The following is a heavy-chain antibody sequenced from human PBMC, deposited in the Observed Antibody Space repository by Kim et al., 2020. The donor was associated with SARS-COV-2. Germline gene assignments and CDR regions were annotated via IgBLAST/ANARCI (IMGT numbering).Heavy chain of an antibody. V-gene: IGHV3-30*04. CDR3: ARGGNSSGFAPTDYYYY. D-gene: IGHD6-19*01. CDR1: GFTFSSYA. CDR2: ISYDGSNK. J-gene: IGHJ6*01. Sequence: GGSLRLSCAASGFTFSSYAMHWVRQAPGKGLEWVAVISYDGSNKYYADSVKGRFTISRDNSKNTLYLQMNSLRAEDTAVYYCARGGNSSGFAPTDYYYY.